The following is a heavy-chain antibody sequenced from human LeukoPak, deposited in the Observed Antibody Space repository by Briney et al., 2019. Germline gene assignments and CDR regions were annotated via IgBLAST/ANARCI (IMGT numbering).Heavy chain of an antibody. J-gene: IGHJ6*02. Sequence: PGGSLRLSCPASRFTFSSYWMHWVRQAPGKGLEWVSAISGSGGSTYYADSVKGRFTISRDNSKNTLYLQMNSLRAEDTAVYYCARRNCGGDCYSYYYYGMDVWGQGTTVTVSS. CDR3: ARRNCGGDCYSYYYYGMDV. D-gene: IGHD2-21*02. V-gene: IGHV3-23*01. CDR2: ISGSGGST. CDR1: RFTFSSYW.